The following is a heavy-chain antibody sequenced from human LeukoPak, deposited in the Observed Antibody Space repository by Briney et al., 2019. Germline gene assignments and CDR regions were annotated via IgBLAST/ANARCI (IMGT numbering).Heavy chain of an antibody. CDR1: GGTFSSYA. Sequence: GAXXKVSCKASGGTFSSYAISWVRQAPGQGGEWMGGIIPIFGTANHPQKFQRRFTITADESTSTAYMELSSLRSEDTAVYYCARELEKLLWFGEFDDAFDIWGQGTMVTVSS. V-gene: IGHV1-69*01. D-gene: IGHD3-10*01. CDR2: IIPIFGTA. J-gene: IGHJ3*02. CDR3: ARELEKLLWFGEFDDAFDI.